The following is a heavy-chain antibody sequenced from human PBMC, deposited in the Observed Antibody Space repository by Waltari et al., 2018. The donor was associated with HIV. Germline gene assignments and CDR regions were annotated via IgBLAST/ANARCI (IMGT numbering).Heavy chain of an antibody. V-gene: IGHV4-31*03. Sequence: QVQLQESGPGLVKPSQTLSLTCTVSGGSISSGGYYWSWIRQHPGKGLEWIGYIYYSGSTYDNPSLKSRVTISVDTSKNQFSLKLSSVTAADTAVYYCAREGYSSGWLDYWGQGTLVTVSS. CDR2: IYYSGST. D-gene: IGHD6-19*01. CDR3: AREGYSSGWLDY. J-gene: IGHJ4*02. CDR1: GGSISSGGYY.